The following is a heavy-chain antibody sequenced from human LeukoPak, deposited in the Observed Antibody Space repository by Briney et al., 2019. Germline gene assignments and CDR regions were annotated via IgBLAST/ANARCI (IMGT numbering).Heavy chain of an antibody. CDR1: GGTFSSYA. D-gene: IGHD5-18*01. Sequence: GASVKVSCKASGGTFSSYAISWVRQAPGRGLEWMGGIIPIFGTANYAQKFQGRVTITADESTSTAYMELSSLRSEDTAVYYCAREGYSYGYGYYYYYMDVWGKGTTVTVSS. CDR2: IIPIFGTA. V-gene: IGHV1-69*13. J-gene: IGHJ6*03. CDR3: AREGYSYGYGYYYYYMDV.